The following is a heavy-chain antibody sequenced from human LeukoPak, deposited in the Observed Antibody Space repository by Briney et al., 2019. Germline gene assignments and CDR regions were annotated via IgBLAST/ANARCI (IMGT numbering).Heavy chain of an antibody. V-gene: IGHV3-74*01. D-gene: IGHD3-9*01. CDR1: GFTFSSSW. CDR2: INSDESTT. J-gene: IGHJ4*02. CDR3: ARGNTLRYYDY. Sequence: GGSLRLSCAASGFTFSSSWMHWVRQAPGKGLVWVSRINSDESTTTYADSVKGRFTISRDNTKITLYLQMNSLRAEDTAVYYCARGNTLRYYDYWGQGTLVTVSS.